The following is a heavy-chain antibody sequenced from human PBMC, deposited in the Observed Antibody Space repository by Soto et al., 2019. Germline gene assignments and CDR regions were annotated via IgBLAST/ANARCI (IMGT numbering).Heavy chain of an antibody. CDR2: LYSDGTT. Sequence: EVQLVESGGGLVQPGGSLRLSCAASGLTVSNSYMNWVRQAPGEGLEWVSILYSDGTTYYADSVKGRFTISRDNSKNTRYLQMHSLRASDTAVYYCARDTTVTTPTYFASWGQGNLVIVSS. D-gene: IGHD4-17*01. J-gene: IGHJ4*02. CDR3: ARDTTVTTPTYFAS. V-gene: IGHV3-66*01. CDR1: GLTVSNSY.